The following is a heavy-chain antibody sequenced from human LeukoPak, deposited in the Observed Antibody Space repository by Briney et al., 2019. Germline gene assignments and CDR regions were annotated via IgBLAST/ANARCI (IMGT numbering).Heavy chain of an antibody. CDR1: GFTFSSYA. D-gene: IGHD2-2*01. V-gene: IGHV3-23*01. CDR3: WGTVRNKFWDIVVVPAAVNFDY. CDR2: ISGSGGST. Sequence: GSLRLSCAAPGFTFSSYAMSWVRQAPGKGLEWVSAISGSGGSTYYADSVKGRFTISRDNSKNTLYLQMNSLRAEDTAVYYCWGTVRNKFWDIVVVPAAVNFDYWGQGTLVTVSS. J-gene: IGHJ4*02.